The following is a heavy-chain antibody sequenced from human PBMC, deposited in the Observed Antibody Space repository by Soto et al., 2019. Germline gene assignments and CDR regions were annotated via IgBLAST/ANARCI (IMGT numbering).Heavy chain of an antibody. D-gene: IGHD3-16*02. CDR2: ISGSGGST. Sequence: GGSLRLSCAASGFTFSSYAMSWVRQAPGKGLEWVSAISGSGGSTYYADSVKGRFTISRDNSKNTLYLQMSSLRAEDTAVYYCAKDPDDYIWGSYRYLDYWGQGT. J-gene: IGHJ4*02. CDR3: AKDPDDYIWGSYRYLDY. V-gene: IGHV3-23*01. CDR1: GFTFSSYA.